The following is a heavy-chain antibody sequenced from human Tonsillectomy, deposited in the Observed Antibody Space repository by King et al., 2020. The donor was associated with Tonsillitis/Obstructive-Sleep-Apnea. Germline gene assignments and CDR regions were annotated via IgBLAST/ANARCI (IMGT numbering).Heavy chain of an antibody. CDR1: GGSISSYY. J-gene: IGHJ4*02. D-gene: IGHD1-26*01. Sequence: LQLQESGPGLVKPSETLSLTCTVSGGSISSYYWSWIRQPPGKGLEWIGYIYYSGSTNYNPSLKSRVTISVDTSKNQFSLKLSSVTAADTAVYYCARDRLWSYYGPYFDYWGQGTLVTVSS. V-gene: IGHV4-59*01. CDR3: ARDRLWSYYGPYFDY. CDR2: IYYSGST.